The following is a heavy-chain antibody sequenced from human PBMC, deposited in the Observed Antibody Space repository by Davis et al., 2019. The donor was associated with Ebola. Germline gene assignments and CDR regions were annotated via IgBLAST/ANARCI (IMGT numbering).Heavy chain of an antibody. CDR2: ISSNGGST. V-gene: IGHV3-64*01. Sequence: GGSLRLSCAASGFTFSSYAMHWVRQAPGKGLEYVSAISSNGGSTYSANSVKGRFTISRDNSKNTLYLQMGSLRAEDMAVYYCARSANVVPAATYYYGMDVWGQGTTVTVSS. CDR3: ARSANVVPAATYYYGMDV. J-gene: IGHJ6*02. CDR1: GFTFSSYA. D-gene: IGHD2-2*01.